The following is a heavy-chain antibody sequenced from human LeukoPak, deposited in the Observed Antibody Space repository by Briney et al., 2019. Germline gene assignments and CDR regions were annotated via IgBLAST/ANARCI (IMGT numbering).Heavy chain of an antibody. Sequence: PSETLSLTCTVSGGSISSGDYYWNWIRQPPGKGLEWLGYIYYSRTTYYNPSLKSRVTISLDTSTNQYSLKLSSATAADTAVYYCAREIISGGADVFVGWFDPWGQGTRVTVSS. CDR2: IYYSRTT. J-gene: IGHJ5*02. V-gene: IGHV4-30-4*01. CDR1: GGSISSGDYY. D-gene: IGHD3-16*01. CDR3: AREIISGGADVFVGWFDP.